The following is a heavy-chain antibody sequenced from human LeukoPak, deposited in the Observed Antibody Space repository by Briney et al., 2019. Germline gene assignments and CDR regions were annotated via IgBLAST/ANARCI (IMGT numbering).Heavy chain of an antibody. CDR3: VTGSYYDFWSGYRPPLDY. J-gene: IGHJ4*02. V-gene: IGHV3-64D*09. CDR2: ISSNGGST. Sequence: RTGGSLRLSCAASGFTFSSYAMHWVRQAPGKGLEYVSAISSNGGSTYYADSVKGRFTISRDNSKNTLYLQMSSLRAEDTAVYYCVTGSYYDFWSGYRPPLDYWGQGTLVTVSS. D-gene: IGHD3-3*01. CDR1: GFTFSSYA.